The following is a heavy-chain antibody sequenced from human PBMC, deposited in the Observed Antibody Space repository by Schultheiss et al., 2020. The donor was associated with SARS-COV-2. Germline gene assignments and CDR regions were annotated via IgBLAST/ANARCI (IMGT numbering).Heavy chain of an antibody. J-gene: IGHJ4*02. Sequence: SETLSLTCTVSGGSISSSSYYWGWIRQPPGKGLEWIGSIYYSGSTYYNPSLKSRVTISVDTSKNQFSLKLSSVTAADTAVYYCAREFPQERWLQLGWGQGTLVTVSS. CDR3: AREFPQERWLQLG. CDR2: IYYSGST. V-gene: IGHV4-39*07. CDR1: GGSISSSSYY. D-gene: IGHD5-24*01.